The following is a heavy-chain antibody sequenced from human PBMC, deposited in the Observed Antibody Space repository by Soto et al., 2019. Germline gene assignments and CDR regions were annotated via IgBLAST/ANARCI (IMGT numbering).Heavy chain of an antibody. CDR2: IIDSGGST. CDR3: VILALGKFDF. V-gene: IGHV3-23*01. CDR1: GFTFSSCA. J-gene: IGHJ4*02. Sequence: LRLSCAASGFTFSSCAMGWVRQAPGKGLEWVSDIIDSGGSTYYADSVKGRFTISRDKSKSTLYLQMNSLRAEDTALYYCVILALGKFDFWGQGTLDTVSS.